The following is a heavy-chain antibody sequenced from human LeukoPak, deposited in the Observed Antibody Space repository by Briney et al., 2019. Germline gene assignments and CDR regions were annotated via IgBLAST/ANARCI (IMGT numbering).Heavy chain of an antibody. CDR2: MNPNSGNT. CDR1: GYTFTSYD. CDR3: ARMGLKYQLLYPDDAFDI. D-gene: IGHD2-2*02. Sequence: ASVTVSCEASGYTFTSYDINWVRQATGQGLEWMGWMNPNSGNTGYAQKFQGRVTMTRNTSISTAYMELSSLRSEDTAVYYCARMGLKYQLLYPDDAFDIWGQGTMVTVSS. V-gene: IGHV1-8*01. J-gene: IGHJ3*02.